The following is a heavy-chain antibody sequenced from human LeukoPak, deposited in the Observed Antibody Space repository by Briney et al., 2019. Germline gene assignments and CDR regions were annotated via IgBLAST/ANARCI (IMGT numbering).Heavy chain of an antibody. D-gene: IGHD5-12*01. CDR2: INHSGST. Sequence: SETLSLTCAVYGGSFSGYYWSWIRQPPGKGLEWIGEINHSGSTNYNPSLKSRVTISVDTSKNQFSLKMRSVTAADTAVYHCARARGTVAIDYWGQGTLVTVSS. CDR3: ARARGTVAIDY. V-gene: IGHV4-34*01. CDR1: GGSFSGYY. J-gene: IGHJ4*02.